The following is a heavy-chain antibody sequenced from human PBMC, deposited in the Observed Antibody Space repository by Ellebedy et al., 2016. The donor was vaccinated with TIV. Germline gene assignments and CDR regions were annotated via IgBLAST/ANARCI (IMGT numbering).Heavy chain of an antibody. V-gene: IGHV3-21*06. D-gene: IGHD4-11*01. CDR2: ISSSSSYI. CDR3: ARDDITVTTVPFDY. CDR1: GFTFSSYS. J-gene: IGHJ4*02. Sequence: GESLKISCAASGFTFSSYSMNWVRQAPGKGLEWVSSISSSSSYIYYADSVKGRFTISRDNAKNSVYLQMNSLRAEDTAVYYCARDDITVTTVPFDYWGQGTLVTVSS.